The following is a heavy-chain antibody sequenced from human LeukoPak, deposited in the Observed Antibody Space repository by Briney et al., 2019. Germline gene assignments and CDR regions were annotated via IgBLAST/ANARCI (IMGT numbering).Heavy chain of an antibody. CDR3: ARAGCSGGSCYQSRGAFDI. J-gene: IGHJ3*02. V-gene: IGHV4-39*07. CDR2: IYYSGST. Sequence: SETLSLTCTVSGGSISSSSYYWGWIRQPPGKGLEWIGSIYYSGSTYYNPSLKSRVTISVDTSKNQFSLKLSSVTAADTAVYYCARAGCSGGSCYQSRGAFDIWGQGTMVTVSS. D-gene: IGHD2-15*01. CDR1: GGSISSSSYY.